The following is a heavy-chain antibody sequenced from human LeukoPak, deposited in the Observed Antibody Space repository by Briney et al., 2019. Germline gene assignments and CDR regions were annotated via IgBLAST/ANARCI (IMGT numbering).Heavy chain of an antibody. CDR2: IKTDGSQI. CDR1: GFTFSSYW. Sequence: PGGSLRLSCVASGFTFSSYWMTWVRQAPGKGLEWVANIKTDGSQIYYVDSVKGRFTISRDNAKNSLYLQMNSLRAEDTAVYYCARDSAAAGYGTYYFDYWGQGTLVTVSS. D-gene: IGHD6-13*01. J-gene: IGHJ4*02. CDR3: ARDSAAAGYGTYYFDY. V-gene: IGHV3-7*01.